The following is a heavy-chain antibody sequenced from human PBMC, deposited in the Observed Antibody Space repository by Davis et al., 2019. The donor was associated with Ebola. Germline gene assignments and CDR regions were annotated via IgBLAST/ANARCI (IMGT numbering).Heavy chain of an antibody. Sequence: HTGGSLRLSCAASGFTFSSYWMHWVRQAPGKGLVWVSRTNNDGTSTSYADSVKGRFTISRDNAKNTLYLQMNSLRAEDTAVYYCARLYSYGYYYYYGMDVWGKGTTVTVSS. V-gene: IGHV3-74*01. CDR3: ARLYSYGYYYYYGMDV. CDR1: GFTFSSYW. J-gene: IGHJ6*04. D-gene: IGHD5-18*01. CDR2: TNNDGTST.